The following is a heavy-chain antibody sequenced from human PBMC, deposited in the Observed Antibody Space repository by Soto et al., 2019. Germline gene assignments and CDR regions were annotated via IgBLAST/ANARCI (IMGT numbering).Heavy chain of an antibody. Sequence: QVQLVQSGAEVKKPGASVKVSCTGSGYTFSIYGINWVRQAPGQGLEWMGWISPYNGNTKYAQSLQGRVTMTTDTSTSTAYIELRSLRSDDTAVYYCARDLDGSGSYYTDYWGQGTLVAVSS. CDR2: ISPYNGNT. D-gene: IGHD3-10*01. J-gene: IGHJ4*02. V-gene: IGHV1-18*01. CDR3: ARDLDGSGSYYTDY. CDR1: GYTFSIYG.